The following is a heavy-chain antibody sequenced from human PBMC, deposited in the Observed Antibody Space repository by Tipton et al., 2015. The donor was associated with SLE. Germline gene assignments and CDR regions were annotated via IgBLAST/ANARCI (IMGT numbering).Heavy chain of an antibody. J-gene: IGHJ3*02. V-gene: IGHV4-59*01. CDR3: ARALWVDKDIAEVPPAIRVRAFDI. Sequence: TLSLTCTVSGGSISGYYWSWIRQPPGKGLEWIAYIHSSGSTNYNPSLKSRVTISADTSKNLFSLRLSSVTAADTAVYYCARALWVDKDIAEVPPAIRVRAFDIWGQGTMVTVSS. CDR2: IHSSGST. D-gene: IGHD2-2*01. CDR1: GGSISGYY.